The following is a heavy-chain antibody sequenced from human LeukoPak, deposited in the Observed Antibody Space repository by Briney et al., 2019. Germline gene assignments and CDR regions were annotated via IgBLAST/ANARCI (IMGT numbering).Heavy chain of an antibody. CDR2: IYPGDSDT. V-gene: IGHV5-51*01. D-gene: IGHD3-10*01. CDR3: ARERPHSVVYYPFDY. J-gene: IGHJ4*02. CDR1: GYTFADYW. Sequence: GESLKISCKVSGYTFADYWIGWVRQMPGKGLEWMGMIYPGDSDTRYSPSFLGQVTISVDKSISTAYLQWSSLKASDTAMYYCARERPHSVVYYPFDYWGQGTPVTVSS.